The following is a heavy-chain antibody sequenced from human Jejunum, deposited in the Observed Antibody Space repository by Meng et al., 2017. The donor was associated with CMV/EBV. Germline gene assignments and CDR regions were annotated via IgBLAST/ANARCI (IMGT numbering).Heavy chain of an antibody. CDR1: GCTVSSDY. CDR2: IYIGSST. J-gene: IGHJ3*02. V-gene: IGHV3-53*01. CDR3: ARFSIVRTTNAFDI. Sequence: SGCTVSSDYMSWVRQAPGKGLEWVSSIYIGSSTDYADSVKGRFTISRDNPNNTLNLQMNNLRAEDTALYYCARFSIVRTTNAFDIWGQGTMVTVSS. D-gene: IGHD1-26*01.